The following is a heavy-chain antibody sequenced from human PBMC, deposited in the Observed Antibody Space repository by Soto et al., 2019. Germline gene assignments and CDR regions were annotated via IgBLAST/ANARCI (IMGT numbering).Heavy chain of an antibody. J-gene: IGHJ5*02. D-gene: IGHD3-10*01. V-gene: IGHV3-21*01. CDR3: ARRDVSGSGSYPYNWFDP. Sequence: PGGSLRLSCAACGFTFSSYSMNWVRQAPGKGLEWVSSISSSSSYIYYADSVKGRFTISRDNAKNSLYLQMNSLRAEDTAVYYCARRDVSGSGSYPYNWFDPWGQGTLVTVSS. CDR2: ISSSSSYI. CDR1: GFTFSSYS.